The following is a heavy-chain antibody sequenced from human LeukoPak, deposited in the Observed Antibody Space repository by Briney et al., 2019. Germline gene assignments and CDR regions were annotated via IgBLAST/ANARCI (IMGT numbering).Heavy chain of an antibody. CDR1: VGTFSSYT. Sequence: SVNVSCKASVGTFSSYTISWVRQAPGQALEWMGGIIPILGIANYAQKFQGRVTITADKSTSTAYMALSSLRPDDTAVYYCAREGCSSTSCYTPYYYYYGMDVWGQGTTVTVSS. CDR3: AREGCSSTSCYTPYYYYYGMDV. D-gene: IGHD2-2*02. CDR2: IIPILGIA. J-gene: IGHJ6*02. V-gene: IGHV1-69*10.